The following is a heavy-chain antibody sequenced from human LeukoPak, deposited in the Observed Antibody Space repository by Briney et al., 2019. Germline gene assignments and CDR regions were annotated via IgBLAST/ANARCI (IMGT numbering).Heavy chain of an antibody. D-gene: IGHD2-2*02. J-gene: IGHJ4*02. Sequence: PGGSLRLSCAASGFTFKNFAMTWVRQAPGKGVEWVSRISATGGGSYSAASVNGRFTISRDNSKDTLSLQMNTLRAEDTAVYYCPKDVRRAEYCSGTTCYTSSFDYWGQGTLVTVSS. CDR3: PKDVRRAEYCSGTTCYTSSFDY. V-gene: IGHV3-23*01. CDR1: GFTFKNFA. CDR2: ISATGGGS.